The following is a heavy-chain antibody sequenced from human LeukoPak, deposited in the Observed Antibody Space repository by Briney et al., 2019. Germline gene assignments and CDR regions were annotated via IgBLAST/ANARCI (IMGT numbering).Heavy chain of an antibody. D-gene: IGHD6-19*01. V-gene: IGHV3-74*01. CDR3: ARMRGSSGWGYYYYYMDV. Sequence: PGGSLRLSCAASGFIFNTYVMHWVRQAPGKGLVWVSRINSDGSSTSYADSVKGRFTISRDNAKNTLYLQMNSLRAEDTAVYYCARMRGSSGWGYYYYYMDVWGKGTTVTISS. CDR1: GFIFNTYV. J-gene: IGHJ6*03. CDR2: INSDGSST.